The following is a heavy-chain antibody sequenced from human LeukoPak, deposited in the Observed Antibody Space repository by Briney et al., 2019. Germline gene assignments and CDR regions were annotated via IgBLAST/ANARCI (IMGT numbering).Heavy chain of an antibody. CDR1: GFTVSSNY. J-gene: IGHJ4*02. Sequence: GGSLRLSCASSGFTVSSNYMSWVRQAPGKGLEWVSAIYSGGSTYYADSVKGRFTISRDNSKNTLYLQMNSLRAEDTAVYYCARAAAGTQSLDYWGQGTLVTVSS. CDR3: ARAAAGTQSLDY. CDR2: IYSGGST. V-gene: IGHV3-66*02. D-gene: IGHD6-13*01.